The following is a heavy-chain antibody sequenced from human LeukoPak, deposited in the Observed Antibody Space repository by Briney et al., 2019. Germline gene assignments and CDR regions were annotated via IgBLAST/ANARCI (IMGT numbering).Heavy chain of an antibody. CDR3: VGPTCLRGGYCSMNP. J-gene: IGHJ5*02. CDR2: ISRSGDYT. Sequence: KPGGSLRLSCAASGFAFSDYYMSWIRQAPGKGLEWVSYISRSGDYTNYADSVRGRFTISRDNAKNSLYLQMNSLRAEDTAVYYRVGPTCLRGGYCSMNPWGQGTLVTVSS. CDR1: GFAFSDYY. V-gene: IGHV3-11*03. D-gene: IGHD2-2*01.